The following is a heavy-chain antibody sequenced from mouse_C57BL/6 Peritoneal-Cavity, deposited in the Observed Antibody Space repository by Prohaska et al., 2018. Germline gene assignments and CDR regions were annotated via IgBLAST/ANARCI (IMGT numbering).Heavy chain of an antibody. CDR2: IDASESYT. V-gene: IGHV1-50*01. CDR1: GYTFTSYW. CDR3: ASYPFAY. Sequence: QVQLQQPGAELVKPGASVKLSCKASGYTFTSYWMQWVKQRLGQGLEWIGDIDASESYTNYNQKVKGKATLTVDTSSSTAYMQLSSLTSEDSAVYYCASYPFAYWGQGTLVTVSA. J-gene: IGHJ3*01.